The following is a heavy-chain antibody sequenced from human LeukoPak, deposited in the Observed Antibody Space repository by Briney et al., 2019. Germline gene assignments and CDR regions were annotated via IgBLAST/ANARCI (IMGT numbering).Heavy chain of an antibody. CDR3: AREDLTELDY. J-gene: IGHJ4*02. CDR2: ISSSGSTI. D-gene: IGHD3-9*01. Sequence: GGSLRLSCAASGFTFSSYEMNWVRQAPGKGLEWASYISSSGSTIYYADSVKGRFTISRDNAKNSLYLQMNSLRAEDTAVYYCAREDLTELDYWGQGTLVTVSS. V-gene: IGHV3-48*03. CDR1: GFTFSSYE.